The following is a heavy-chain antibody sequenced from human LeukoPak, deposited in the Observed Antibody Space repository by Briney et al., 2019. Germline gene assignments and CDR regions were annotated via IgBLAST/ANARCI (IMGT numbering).Heavy chain of an antibody. CDR2: ISSSSSYI. CDR1: GFTFSSYS. Sequence: PGGSLRLSCAASGFTFSSYSMNWVRQAPGKGLEWVSSISSSSSYIYYADSVKGRFTISRDDAKRSLYLQMNSLRAEDTAVYYCARDRCDRTTCRNKDSPSEQSNWGQGTLVTVSS. D-gene: IGHD1-14*01. J-gene: IGHJ4*02. V-gene: IGHV3-21*04. CDR3: ARDRCDRTTCRNKDSPSEQSN.